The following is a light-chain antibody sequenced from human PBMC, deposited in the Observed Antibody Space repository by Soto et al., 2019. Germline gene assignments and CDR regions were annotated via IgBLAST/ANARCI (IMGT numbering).Light chain of an antibody. V-gene: IGKV3-11*01. Sequence: EIVLTQSPGTLSLSPGERVTLSCRASQSVSRYLAWYQQKPGQAPRLLIFDASDRATGIPARFSGSGSGTDFTLTISSLEPEDFAVYYCQQRSNWPITFGQGTRLEIK. CDR1: QSVSRY. CDR3: QQRSNWPIT. CDR2: DAS. J-gene: IGKJ5*01.